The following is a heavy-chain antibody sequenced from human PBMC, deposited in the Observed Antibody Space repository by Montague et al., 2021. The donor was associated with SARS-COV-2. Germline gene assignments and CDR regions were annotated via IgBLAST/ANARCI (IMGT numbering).Heavy chain of an antibody. D-gene: IGHD6-19*01. CDR3: ARYSVAGTRYFDF. CDR1: GGSISSSSYN. Sequence: SETLSLTCTVSGGSISSSSYNWGWVRQPPGKGLEWIGGINFSGKTYYXPSLESRVTMSVDTSKDQFSLKLSSVTAADTAVYYCARYSVAGTRYFDFWGQGTLVTVSS. J-gene: IGHJ4*02. V-gene: IGHV4-39*01. CDR2: INFSGKT.